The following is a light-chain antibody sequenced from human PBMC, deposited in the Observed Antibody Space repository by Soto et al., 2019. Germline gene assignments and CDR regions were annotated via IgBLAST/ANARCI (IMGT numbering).Light chain of an antibody. CDR2: EVS. V-gene: IGLV2-8*01. CDR1: NRDVGGYNY. CDR3: SSYAGSNNYV. Sequence: QSVLTQPPSPSGSPGQSVTISCTGNNRDVGGYNYVSWYQQHPGKASKLMIYEVSKRPSGVPDRFSGSKSGNTASLTVSGLQAEDEADYYCSSYAGSNNYVFGTGTKVTVL. J-gene: IGLJ1*01.